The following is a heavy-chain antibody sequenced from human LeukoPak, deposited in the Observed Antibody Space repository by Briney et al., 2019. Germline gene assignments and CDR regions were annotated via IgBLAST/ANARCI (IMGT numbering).Heavy chain of an antibody. CDR2: INPNSGGT. V-gene: IGHV1-2*02. D-gene: IGHD2-2*01. CDR1: GYTFTGYY. CDR3: ARMGWDIVVVPAILGPRVDAFDI. J-gene: IGHJ3*02. Sequence: GASVKVSCKASGYTFTGYYMHWVRQAPGQGLEWMGWINPNSGGTNYAQKFQGRVTMTRDTSISTAYMELSRLRSDDTAVYYCARMGWDIVVVPAILGPRVDAFDIWGQGTMVTVSS.